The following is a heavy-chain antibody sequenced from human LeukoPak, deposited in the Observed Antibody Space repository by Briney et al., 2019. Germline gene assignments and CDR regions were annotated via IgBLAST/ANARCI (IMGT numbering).Heavy chain of an antibody. CDR1: GFTLNNNP. CDR2: IKQDGSEK. J-gene: IGHJ3*02. V-gene: IGHV3-7*01. CDR3: ARSGGSI. D-gene: IGHD3-16*01. Sequence: GGSLRLSCAASGFTLNNNPMSWVRQAPGKGLEWVANIKQDGSEKYYVDSVKGRFTISRDNAKNSLYLQMNSLRAEDTAVYYCARSGGSIWGQGTMVTVSS.